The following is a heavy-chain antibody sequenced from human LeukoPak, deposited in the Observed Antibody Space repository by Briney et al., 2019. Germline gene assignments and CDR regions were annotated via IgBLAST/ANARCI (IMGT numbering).Heavy chain of an antibody. CDR3: ASITIFGVVTDQENWFDP. CDR2: ISSSSSYI. V-gene: IGHV3-21*01. CDR1: GFTFSSYS. Sequence: GGSLRLSCAASGFTFSSYSMTWVRQAPGKGLEWVSSISSSSSYIYYADSVKGRFTISRDNAKNSLYLQMNSLRAEDTAVYYCASITIFGVVTDQENWFDPWGQGTLVTVSS. D-gene: IGHD3-3*01. J-gene: IGHJ5*02.